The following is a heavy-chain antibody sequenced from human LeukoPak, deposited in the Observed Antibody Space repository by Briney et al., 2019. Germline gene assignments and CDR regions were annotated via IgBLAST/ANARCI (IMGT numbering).Heavy chain of an antibody. CDR1: GFTFSSYW. Sequence: GGSLRLSCAASGFTFSSYWMHWVRQAPGKGLVWVSRINSDGSSTSYADSVKGRFTISRDNAKNTLYLQMNSLRAEDTALYYCARDSRSGGYSYYYMDVWGIGTTVTVSS. CDR2: INSDGSST. CDR3: ARDSRSGGYSYYYMDV. J-gene: IGHJ6*03. D-gene: IGHD3-10*01. V-gene: IGHV3-74*01.